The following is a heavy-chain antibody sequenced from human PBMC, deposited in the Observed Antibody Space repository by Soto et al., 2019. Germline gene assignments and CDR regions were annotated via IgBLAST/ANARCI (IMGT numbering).Heavy chain of an antibody. CDR3: ARDPKYYYDSSGYYGPPDY. D-gene: IGHD3-22*01. Sequence: ASVKVSCKASGYTFTGYYMHCVRQAPGQVLEWMGWINPNSGGTNYAQKFQGRVTMTRDTSISTAYMELSRLRSDDTAVYYCARDPKYYYDSSGYYGPPDYWGQGTLVTVSS. J-gene: IGHJ4*02. V-gene: IGHV1-2*02. CDR2: INPNSGGT. CDR1: GYTFTGYY.